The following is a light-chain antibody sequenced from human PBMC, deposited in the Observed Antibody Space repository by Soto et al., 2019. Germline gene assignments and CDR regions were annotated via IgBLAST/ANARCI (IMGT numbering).Light chain of an antibody. V-gene: IGKV4-1*01. J-gene: IGKJ1*01. CDR1: QSVLYSSNNKNY. CDR3: QQSYSTPWT. Sequence: DSVMTQSPDALAVSLGERATINCKSSQSVLYSSNNKNYLAWYQQKPGKAPKLLIYAASSLQSGVPSRFSGSGSGTDFTLTISSLQPEDFATYYCQQSYSTPWTFGQGTKVDIK. CDR2: AAS.